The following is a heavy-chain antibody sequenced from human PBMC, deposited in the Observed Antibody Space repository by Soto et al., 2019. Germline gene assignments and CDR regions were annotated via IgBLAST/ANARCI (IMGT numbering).Heavy chain of an antibody. D-gene: IGHD2-15*01. Sequence: ASVKVSCKTSGYSFGSYGISWVRQAPGQGLEWLGWINTYNGNSNYTQSLQGRVTMTIDTSTSTAYMELRSLRSDDTAVYYCASSPIPSRCCWDRPGLYAYRGQGSPGTVSS. V-gene: IGHV1-18*04. CDR1: GYSFGSYG. J-gene: IGHJ4*02. CDR2: INTYNGNS. CDR3: ASSPIPSRCCWDRPGLYAY.